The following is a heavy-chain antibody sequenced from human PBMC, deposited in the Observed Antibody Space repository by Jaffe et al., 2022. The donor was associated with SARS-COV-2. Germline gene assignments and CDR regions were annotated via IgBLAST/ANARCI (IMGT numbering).Heavy chain of an antibody. Sequence: QVQLQQWGAGLLKPSETLSLTCAVYGGSFSGYYWSWIRQPPGKGLEWIGEINHSGSTNYNPSLKSRVTISVDTSKNQFSLKLSSVTAADTAVYYCARADVIWDSFDYWGQGTLVTVSS. CDR1: GGSFSGYY. CDR3: ARADVIWDSFDY. D-gene: IGHD2-21*01. J-gene: IGHJ4*02. CDR2: INHSGST. V-gene: IGHV4-34*01.